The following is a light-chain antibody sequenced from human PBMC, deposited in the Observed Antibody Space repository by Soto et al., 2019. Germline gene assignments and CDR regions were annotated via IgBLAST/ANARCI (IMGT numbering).Light chain of an antibody. CDR3: SSYTTTSTLGV. J-gene: IGLJ3*02. Sequence: QSALTQPASVSGSPGQSITISCTETSSDVGGYNSVSWYQQHPGKAPKLMIFEVSNRPSGVSNRFSGSKSGNTASLTISGLHTEDEADYYCSSYTTTSTLGVFGGGTKVTVL. V-gene: IGLV2-14*01. CDR1: SSDVGGYNS. CDR2: EVS.